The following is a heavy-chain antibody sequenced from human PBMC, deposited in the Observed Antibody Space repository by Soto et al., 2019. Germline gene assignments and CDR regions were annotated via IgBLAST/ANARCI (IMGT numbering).Heavy chain of an antibody. Sequence: EVQLEESGGGLVKPGGSLRLSCAVSGFSFTEAWMSWVRQAPGKGLEWVGRVRSETDGGTTDYAASVRGRFIISRDDSETTMYLQMNSLKIEDTAVYFCRRDWDYPVLWGPGTLVSVS. CDR1: GFSFTEAW. D-gene: IGHD1-7*01. CDR3: RRDWDYPVL. CDR2: VRSETDGGTT. V-gene: IGHV3-15*01. J-gene: IGHJ4*02.